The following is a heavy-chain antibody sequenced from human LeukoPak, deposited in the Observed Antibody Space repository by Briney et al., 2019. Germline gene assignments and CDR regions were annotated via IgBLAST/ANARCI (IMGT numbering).Heavy chain of an antibody. D-gene: IGHD2-2*01. CDR1: GGSISSSSYY. Sequence: SETLSLTCTVSGGSISSSSYYWGWIRQPPGKGLEWIVSIYYSGSTYYNPSLKSRVTISVDTSKNQFSLKLSSVTAAYTAVDYCARQGGYCSSTSCPFDYWGQGTLVTVSS. V-gene: IGHV4-39*01. CDR3: ARQGGYCSSTSCPFDY. J-gene: IGHJ4*02. CDR2: IYYSGST.